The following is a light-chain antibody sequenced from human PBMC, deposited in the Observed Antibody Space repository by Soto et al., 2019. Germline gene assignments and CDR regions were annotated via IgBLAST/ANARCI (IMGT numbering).Light chain of an antibody. CDR1: QSVSSNY. CDR2: GAS. CDR3: RQYHNSPLT. J-gene: IGKJ1*01. Sequence: EIVLTQSPGTLSLSPGERATLSCRASQSVSSNYLAWYQQKPGQAPRVLIYGASSRTTGIPDRFSGSGSGTDFTLTISRLEPEDFAVHYCRQYHNSPLTFGQGTKVDVK. V-gene: IGKV3-20*01.